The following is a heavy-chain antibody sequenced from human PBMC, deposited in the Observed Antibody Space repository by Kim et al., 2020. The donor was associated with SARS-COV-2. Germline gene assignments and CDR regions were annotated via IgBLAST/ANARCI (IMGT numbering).Heavy chain of an antibody. D-gene: IGHD3-3*01. CDR1: GGSFSSNN. J-gene: IGHJ5*02. Sequence: SETLSLTCAVYGGSFSSNNWCWSRKRPGKGPEWSGVINHSGSANYNPTLKSRVTISVATAKNQFSLKLSSVTAADTAVSYCARGRIRLWEWLLTENSFDP. CDR3: ARGRIRLWEWLLTENSFDP. V-gene: IGHV4-34*01. CDR2: INHSGSA.